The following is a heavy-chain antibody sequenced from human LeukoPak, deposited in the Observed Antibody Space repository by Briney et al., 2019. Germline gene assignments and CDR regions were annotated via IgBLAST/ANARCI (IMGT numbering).Heavy chain of an antibody. D-gene: IGHD5-18*01. CDR1: GYTFTIYD. V-gene: IGHV1-8*01. CDR3: ARGPSPGEYSYGTLHDY. Sequence: AASVKVSCKASGYTFTIYDMNWVRQATGQGLEWMGWMNPNSGNTGFAQKFQGRVTMTRDTSISTAYMELSSLRSEDTAVYYCARGPSPGEYSYGTLHDYWGQGTLVTVSS. J-gene: IGHJ4*02. CDR2: MNPNSGNT.